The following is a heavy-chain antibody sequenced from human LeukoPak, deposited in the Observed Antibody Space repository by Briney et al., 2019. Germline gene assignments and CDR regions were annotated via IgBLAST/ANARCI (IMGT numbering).Heavy chain of an antibody. D-gene: IGHD3-22*01. CDR3: ARCGDSSGYYSLADAFDI. J-gene: IGHJ3*02. CDR2: ISAYNGNT. Sequence: ASVKVSCKASGGTFSSYAISWVRQAPGQGLEWMGWISAYNGNTNYAQKLQGRVTMTTDTSTSTANMELRSLRSDDTAVYYCARCGDSSGYYSLADAFDIWGQGTMVTVSS. V-gene: IGHV1-18*01. CDR1: GGTFSSYA.